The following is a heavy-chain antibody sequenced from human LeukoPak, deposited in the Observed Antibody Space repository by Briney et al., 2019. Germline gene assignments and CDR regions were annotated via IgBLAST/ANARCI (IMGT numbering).Heavy chain of an antibody. CDR2: INHSGST. CDR3: ARLFRSVGSYYGFQDAFDI. D-gene: IGHD1-26*01. CDR1: GGSFSGYY. J-gene: IGHJ3*02. Sequence: PSETLSLTCAVYGGSFSGYYWSWIRQPPGKGLEWIGEINHSGSTNYNPSLKSRVTISVDTSKNQFSLKLSSVTAADTAVYYCARLFRSVGSYYGFQDAFDIWGQGTMVTVSS. V-gene: IGHV4-34*01.